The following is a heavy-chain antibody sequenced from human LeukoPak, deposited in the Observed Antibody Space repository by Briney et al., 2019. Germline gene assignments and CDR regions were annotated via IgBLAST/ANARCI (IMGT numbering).Heavy chain of an antibody. CDR2: IDDSGNT. V-gene: IGHV4-59*01. D-gene: IGHD3-10*01. J-gene: IGHJ3*02. CDR1: GVPISRYY. Sequence: SETLSLTCTVSGVPISRYYWSWIRRPPGKGLEWIGYIDDSGNTNYNPSLKSQVTISVDKSKNQFSLKLSFVTAADTAMYYCARSDYHNSGSHTVFDAFDIWGQGTRVTVSS. CDR3: ARSDYHNSGSHTVFDAFDI.